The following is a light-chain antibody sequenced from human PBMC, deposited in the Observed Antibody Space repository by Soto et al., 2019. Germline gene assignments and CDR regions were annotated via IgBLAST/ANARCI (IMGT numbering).Light chain of an antibody. V-gene: IGLV6-57*01. CDR3: QSYDATNQV. J-gene: IGLJ3*02. CDR1: SGSVSTSYY. Sequence: VTQEPSFSVSPGRTVTLTCGLSSGSVSTSYYPSWYQQRPGSSPTTVIYEDNQRPSGVPDRFSGSIDSSSNSASLTISGLETEDEADYYCQSYDATNQVFGGGTKLTVL. CDR2: EDN.